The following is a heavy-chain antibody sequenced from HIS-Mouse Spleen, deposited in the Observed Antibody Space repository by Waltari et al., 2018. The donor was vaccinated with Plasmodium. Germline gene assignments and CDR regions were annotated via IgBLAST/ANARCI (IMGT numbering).Heavy chain of an antibody. J-gene: IGHJ4*02. V-gene: IGHV3-66*01. CDR1: GFTVSSNY. CDR2: IDSGGST. D-gene: IGHD1-26*01. Sequence: EVQLVESGGGLVQPGGSLRLSCAASGFTVSSNYMSWVRQAPGKGLEWVSVIDSGGSTDYADSVKGRFTISRDNSKNTLYLQMNSLRAEDTAVYYCATPRVGGSYFDYWGQGTLVTVSS. CDR3: ATPRVGGSYFDY.